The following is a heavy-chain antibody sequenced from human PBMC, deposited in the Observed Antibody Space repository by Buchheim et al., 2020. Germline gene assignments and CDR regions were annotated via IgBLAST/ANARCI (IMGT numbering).Heavy chain of an antibody. D-gene: IGHD2-2*01. J-gene: IGHJ6*02. V-gene: IGHV3-33*01. CDR1: GFTFSSYG. Sequence: QVQLVESGGGVVQPGRSLRLSCAASGFTFSSYGMHWVRQAPDKGLEWVAVIWYDESNKSYVDSVQGGFPISRDNSKNTLFLQMNSLRAEDTAVYYCARDVVPAAIYYYYYGMDVWGQGTT. CDR3: ARDVVPAAIYYYYYGMDV. CDR2: IWYDESNK.